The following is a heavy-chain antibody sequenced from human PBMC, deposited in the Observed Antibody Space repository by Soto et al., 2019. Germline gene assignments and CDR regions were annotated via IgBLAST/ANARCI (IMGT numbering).Heavy chain of an antibody. V-gene: IGHV4-34*01. CDR2: IYYSGTT. Sequence: QVQLQQWGAGLLKPSETLSLTCAVYGGSFSGYYWSWIRQHPGRGLEWIGFIYYSGTTYYNPSLKIRVTISVDTSKNQFSLKLSSVTAADTAVYYCARDTTGLTIFGVVRESSGVDVWGQGTTVTVSS. D-gene: IGHD3-3*01. CDR1: GGSFSGYY. J-gene: IGHJ6*02. CDR3: ARDTTGLTIFGVVRESSGVDV.